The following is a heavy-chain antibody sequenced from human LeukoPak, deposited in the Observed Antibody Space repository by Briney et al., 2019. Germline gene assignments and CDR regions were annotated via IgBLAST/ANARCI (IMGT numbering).Heavy chain of an antibody. Sequence: PSETLSLTCTVSGGSISSYYWSWIRQPAGKGLEWVGLIYSTVSTNYNPSLKSRVTMSVDTSKNQFSLKLNSVTAADTAVYYCASAGYYDSNGYYLSYWGQGTLVTVSS. J-gene: IGHJ4*02. CDR2: IYSTVST. D-gene: IGHD3-22*01. V-gene: IGHV4-4*07. CDR1: GGSISSYY. CDR3: ASAGYYDSNGYYLSY.